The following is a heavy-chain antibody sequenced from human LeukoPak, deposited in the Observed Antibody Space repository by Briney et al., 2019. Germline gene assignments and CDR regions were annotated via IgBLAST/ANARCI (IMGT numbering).Heavy chain of an antibody. CDR3: AREPPDSYYFDY. J-gene: IGHJ4*02. CDR2: IRPSSGNT. V-gene: IGHV1-46*01. CDR1: GYIFTNHY. Sequence: ASVKVSCKASGYIFTNHYIHWVRQAPGQGLEWMGIIRPSSGNTGYTQKFQGRVTMTRDVSTSTVYMELRSLRSEDTAVYYCAREPPDSYYFDYWGQGTLVTVSS.